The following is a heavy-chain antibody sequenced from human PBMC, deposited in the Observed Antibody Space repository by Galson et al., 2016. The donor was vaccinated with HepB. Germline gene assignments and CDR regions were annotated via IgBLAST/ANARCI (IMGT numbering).Heavy chain of an antibody. CDR2: IDPNDGAT. Sequence: SVKASCKASGYSFRSYYIHWVRQVPGQGLEWMGIIDPNDGATNYTQKLQGRVTMTRDTSTNTLYLELSSLKFEDTAIYYCAREDWLDSWGQGTLVTVSS. V-gene: IGHV1-46*01. CDR3: AREDWLDS. CDR1: GYSFRSYY. J-gene: IGHJ5*01.